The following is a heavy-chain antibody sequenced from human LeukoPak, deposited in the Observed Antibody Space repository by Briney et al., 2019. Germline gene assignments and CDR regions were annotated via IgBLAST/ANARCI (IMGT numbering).Heavy chain of an antibody. CDR3: ARVRCSGGSCYWFDP. CDR2: INPNSGGT. J-gene: IGHJ5*02. CDR1: GYTFIGYY. D-gene: IGHD2-15*01. Sequence: GASVKVSCKASGYTFIGYYMHWVRQAPGQGLEWMGWINPNSGGTNYAQKFQGRVTMTRDTSISTAYMELSRLRSDDTAVYYCARVRCSGGSCYWFDPWGQGTLVTVSS. V-gene: IGHV1-2*02.